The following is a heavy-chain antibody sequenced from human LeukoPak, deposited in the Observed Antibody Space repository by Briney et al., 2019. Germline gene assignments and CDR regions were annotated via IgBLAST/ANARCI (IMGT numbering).Heavy chain of an antibody. CDR3: ARGGGSSSWYGY. D-gene: IGHD6-13*01. V-gene: IGHV4-39*01. CDR2: IYYSGST. J-gene: IGHJ4*02. Sequence: SETLSLACTVSGGSISSSSYYWGWIRQPPGKGLEWIGSIYYSGSTYYNPSLKTRVTISVDTSKNQFSLKLSSVTAADTAVYYCARGGGSSSWYGYWGQGTLVTVSS. CDR1: GGSISSSSYY.